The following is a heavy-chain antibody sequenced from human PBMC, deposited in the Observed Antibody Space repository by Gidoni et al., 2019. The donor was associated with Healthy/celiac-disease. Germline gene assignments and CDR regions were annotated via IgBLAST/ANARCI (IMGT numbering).Heavy chain of an antibody. J-gene: IGHJ6*02. D-gene: IGHD2-15*01. CDR2: IKSKTDGGTT. CDR1: GFTFINAW. Sequence: EVQLVESGGGLVKPGGSLRLSCAASGFTFINAWMSWVRQAPGKGLEWVGRIKSKTDGGTTDYAAPVKGRFTISRDDSKNTLYLQMNSLKTEDTAVYYCTTENCSGGSCDYYYYGMDVWGQGTTVTVSS. CDR3: TTENCSGGSCDYYYYGMDV. V-gene: IGHV3-15*01.